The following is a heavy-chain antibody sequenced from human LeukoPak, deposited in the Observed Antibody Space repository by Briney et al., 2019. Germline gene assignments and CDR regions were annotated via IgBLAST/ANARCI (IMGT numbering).Heavy chain of an antibody. CDR1: GFTFSAYA. Sequence: PGGSLRLSCAASGFTFSAYAMAWVRQAPGKGLECVSHITTGGSSTFHADSVKGRFTISRDNAKNSLYLQMNSLRAEDTAVYYCARDSSDMWSRVVVPAAPPDYWGQGTLVTVSS. CDR3: ARDSSDMWSRVVVPAAPPDY. D-gene: IGHD2-2*01. V-gene: IGHV3-48*04. J-gene: IGHJ4*02. CDR2: ITTGGSST.